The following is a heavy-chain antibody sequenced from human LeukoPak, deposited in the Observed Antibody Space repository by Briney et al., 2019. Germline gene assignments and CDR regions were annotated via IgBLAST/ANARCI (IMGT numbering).Heavy chain of an antibody. CDR2: MNPNSGNT. CDR3: ARVYVSTWAWFDP. CDR1: GYTFTSYD. Sequence: ASVKVSCKASGYTFTSYDINWVRQATGQGLEWMGWMNPNSGNTGYAQKFQGRVTMTRNTSISTAYMELSSLRSEDTAVYYCARVYVSTWAWFDPWGQGTLVTVSS. D-gene: IGHD5/OR15-5a*01. V-gene: IGHV1-8*01. J-gene: IGHJ5*02.